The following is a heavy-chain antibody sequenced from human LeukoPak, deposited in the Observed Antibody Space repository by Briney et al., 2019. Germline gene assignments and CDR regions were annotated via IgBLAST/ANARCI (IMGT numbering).Heavy chain of an antibody. CDR3: AREVGYCSGGSCYEYFDY. CDR2: IYHSGST. V-gene: IGHV4-59*12. D-gene: IGHD2-15*01. Sequence: PSETPSLTCTVSGGSIINYYWSWIRQSPGEGLEWIGYIYHSGSTNYTPSLKSRVTISVDRSKNQFSLKLSSVTAADTAVYYCAREVGYCSGGSCYEYFDYWGQGTLVTVSS. J-gene: IGHJ4*02. CDR1: GGSIINYY.